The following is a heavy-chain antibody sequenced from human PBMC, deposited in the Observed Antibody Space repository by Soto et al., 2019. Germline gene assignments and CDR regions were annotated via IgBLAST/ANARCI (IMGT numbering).Heavy chain of an antibody. CDR2: MTRSGSSS. J-gene: IGHJ3*01. D-gene: IGHD1-26*01. CDR3: ARELSGNYFAFEL. V-gene: IGHV3-11*01. CDR1: GFTFSDHY. Sequence: QVQLVESGGDLVQPGGSLRLSCAASGFTFSDHYMSWIRQAPGKGLEWISYMTRSGSSSSYADSVKGRFTISRDNAKNSLYLQMNSLRGDDTAVYYCARELSGNYFAFELWGQGTMVTVSS.